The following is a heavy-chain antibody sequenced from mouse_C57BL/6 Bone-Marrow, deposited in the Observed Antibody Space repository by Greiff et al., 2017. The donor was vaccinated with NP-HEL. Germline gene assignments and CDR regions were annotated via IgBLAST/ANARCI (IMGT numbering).Heavy chain of an antibody. J-gene: IGHJ1*03. D-gene: IGHD1-1*01. Sequence: EVKLMESEGGLVQPGRSMKLSCTASGFTFSDYYMAWVRQVPEKGLEWVANINYDGSSTYYLDSLKSRFIISRDNAKNILYLQMSSLKSEDTATYYCARDRYYGSSWYFDVWGTGTTVTVSS. CDR2: INYDGSST. V-gene: IGHV5-16*01. CDR1: GFTFSDYY. CDR3: ARDRYYGSSWYFDV.